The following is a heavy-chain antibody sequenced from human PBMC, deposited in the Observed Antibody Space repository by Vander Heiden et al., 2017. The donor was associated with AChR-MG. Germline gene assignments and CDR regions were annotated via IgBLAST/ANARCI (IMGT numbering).Heavy chain of an antibody. Sequence: QGLEWMGGIIPIFGTANYAQKFQGRVTITADESTSTAYMEQSSVRSEGTAGYYCGVGATGGDYWGQGTLVTVSS. CDR3: GVGATGGDY. CDR2: IIPIFGTA. D-gene: IGHD1-26*01. V-gene: IGHV1-69*01. J-gene: IGHJ4*02.